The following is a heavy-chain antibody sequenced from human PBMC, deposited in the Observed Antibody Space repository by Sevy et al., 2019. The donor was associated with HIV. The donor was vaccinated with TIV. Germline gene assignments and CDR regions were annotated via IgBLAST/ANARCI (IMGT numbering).Heavy chain of an antibody. J-gene: IGHJ3*02. V-gene: IGHV3-30-3*01. CDR1: GFTFSSYD. D-gene: IGHD1-26*01. CDR3: TRSSGSGALDI. Sequence: GGSLRFSCAASGFTFSSYDIHWVRQAPGRGLEWVAAISHDGSKEYYGDSVRGRFTVSRDNSKNMLYLQVNSLRPEDTGVYLCTRSSGSGALDIRGQGTRVTVSS. CDR2: ISHDGSKE.